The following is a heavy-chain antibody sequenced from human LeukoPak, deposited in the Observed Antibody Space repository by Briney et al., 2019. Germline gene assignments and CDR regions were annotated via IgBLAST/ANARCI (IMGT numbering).Heavy chain of an antibody. J-gene: IGHJ5*02. CDR2: INPNSGGT. Sequence: ASVKVSCKASGYTFTGYYMHWVRQAPGQGLEWMGWINPNSGGTNYAQKFQGRVTMTRDTSISTAYMELSRLRSDDTAVYYRARDRITMVRGLNNWFDPWGQGTLVTVSS. CDR1: GYTFTGYY. V-gene: IGHV1-2*02. CDR3: ARDRITMVRGLNNWFDP. D-gene: IGHD3-10*01.